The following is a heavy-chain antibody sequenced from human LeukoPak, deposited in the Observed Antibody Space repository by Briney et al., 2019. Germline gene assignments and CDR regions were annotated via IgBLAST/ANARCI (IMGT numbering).Heavy chain of an antibody. J-gene: IGHJ4*02. CDR1: GFTFSSYE. V-gene: IGHV3-48*03. D-gene: IGHD4-17*01. CDR2: ISSSGSTI. CDR3: ERGVSDYGDKKYYFDY. Sequence: GGSLRLSCAASGFTFSSYEMNWVRQAPGKGLEWVSYISSSGSTIYYADSVKGRFTISRDNAKNSLYLQMNSLRAEDTAVYYCERGVSDYGDKKYYFDYWGQGTLVTVSS.